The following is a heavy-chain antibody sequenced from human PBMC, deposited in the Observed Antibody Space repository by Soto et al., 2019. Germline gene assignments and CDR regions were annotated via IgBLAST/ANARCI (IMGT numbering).Heavy chain of an antibody. J-gene: IGHJ5*02. CDR1: GGSISSYY. V-gene: IGHV4-59*08. CDR3: ARQCGKDGYSYGSNWFDP. Sequence: PSETLSLTCTVSGGSISSYYWSWIRQPPGKGLEWIGYIYYSGSTNYNPSLKSRVTISVDTSKNQFSLKLSSVTAADTAVYYCARQCGKDGYSYGSNWFDPWGQGTLVTVSS. CDR2: IYYSGST. D-gene: IGHD5-18*01.